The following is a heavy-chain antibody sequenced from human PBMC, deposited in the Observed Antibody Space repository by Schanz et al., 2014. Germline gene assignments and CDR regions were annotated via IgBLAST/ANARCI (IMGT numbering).Heavy chain of an antibody. CDR3: ARYTGAYFDY. CDR1: GGSISNSF. CDR2: IYTSGST. J-gene: IGHJ4*02. Sequence: QVQLQESGPGLVKPSETLSLTCTVSGGSISNSFWTWIRQPPGKGLEWIGRIYTSGSTNYNPSLKSRVPMSVDTSKTQFSLRLSSVTAADTAVYYCARYTGAYFDYWGQGTLVTVSS. D-gene: IGHD1-26*01. V-gene: IGHV4-4*07.